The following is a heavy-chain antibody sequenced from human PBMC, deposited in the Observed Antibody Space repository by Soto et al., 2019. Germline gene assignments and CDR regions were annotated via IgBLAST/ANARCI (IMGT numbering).Heavy chain of an antibody. CDR2: ITDSGGST. CDR3: ARLYWNPRYFDY. V-gene: IGHV3-23*01. Sequence: PGGSLRLSCAASGFTFTAVAMTWVRQAPGKGLEWVSTITDSGGSTDYADSVKGRFTISRDNSKSTLYLQMNNLRADDTAVYYCARLYWNPRYFDYWGQGARVNVSS. J-gene: IGHJ4*02. D-gene: IGHD1-1*01. CDR1: GFTFTAVA.